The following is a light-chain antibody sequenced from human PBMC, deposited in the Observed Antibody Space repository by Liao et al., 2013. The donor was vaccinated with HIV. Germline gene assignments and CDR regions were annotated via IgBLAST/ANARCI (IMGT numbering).Light chain of an antibody. CDR1: NIGNEA. J-gene: IGLJ2*01. CDR3: QVWDSGSDHPV. CDR2: YNR. Sequence: VLTQPPSVSVAPGQTARITCGGNNIGNEAVHWYQQKPGQAPVLLIYYNRDRPSGIPERFSGSNSGNTATLTITRVEAGDEADYHCQVWDSGSDHPVFGGGSKLTVL. V-gene: IGLV3-21*01.